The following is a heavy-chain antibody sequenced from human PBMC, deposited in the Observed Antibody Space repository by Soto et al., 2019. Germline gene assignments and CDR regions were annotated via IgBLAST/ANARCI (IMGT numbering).Heavy chain of an antibody. Sequence: GESLKISWKVSGYRFTSYWISWGRQMPGKGLEWMGRIDPSDSYTNYSPSFQGHVTISADKSISTAYLQWSSLKASDTAMCYCARQPYCTNGVCYSDYYYYYGMDVWGQGTTVXV. CDR1: GYRFTSYW. CDR3: ARQPYCTNGVCYSDYYYYYGMDV. D-gene: IGHD2-8*01. J-gene: IGHJ6*02. V-gene: IGHV5-10-1*01. CDR2: IDPSDSYT.